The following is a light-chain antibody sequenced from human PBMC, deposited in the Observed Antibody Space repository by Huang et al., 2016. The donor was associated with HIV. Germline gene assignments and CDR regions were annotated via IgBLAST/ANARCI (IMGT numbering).Light chain of an antibody. V-gene: IGKV3-20*01. CDR1: QSVSNSY. CDR3: QQYGMSPRT. CDR2: GAS. J-gene: IGKJ2*01. Sequence: EIVLTQSPGTLSLSPGERATLSCRASQSVSNSYLAWYQQKLGQPPRLLIYGASSRATGSPDRFSGSGSGTDFTLTISRLEPEDFAVYYCQQYGMSPRTFGQGTKLEIK.